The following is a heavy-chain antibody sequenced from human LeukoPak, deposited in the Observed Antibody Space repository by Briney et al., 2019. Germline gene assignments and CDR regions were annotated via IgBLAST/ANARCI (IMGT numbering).Heavy chain of an antibody. Sequence: PGGSLRLSCAASGFTFSSYAMSLVRQAPGKGLEWVSAISGSGGSTYYADSVKGRFTISRDNSKNTLYLQMNSLRAEDTAVYYCAKDRLDPRNYFDYWGQGTLVTVSS. CDR1: GFTFSSYA. D-gene: IGHD6-19*01. CDR2: ISGSGGST. V-gene: IGHV3-23*01. J-gene: IGHJ4*02. CDR3: AKDRLDPRNYFDY.